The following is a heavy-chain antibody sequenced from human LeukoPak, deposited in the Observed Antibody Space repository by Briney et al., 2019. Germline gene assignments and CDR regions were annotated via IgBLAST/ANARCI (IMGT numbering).Heavy chain of an antibody. CDR3: ARETIDYYFDY. Sequence: SETLSLTCTVSGGSISSYYWSWIRQPPGKGLEWIGYIYYSGSTNYNPSLKSRVTISVDTSKNQFSLKLSSVTAADTAVYYCARETIDYYFDYWGQGTLVTVSS. CDR1: GGSISSYY. J-gene: IGHJ4*02. CDR2: IYYSGST. V-gene: IGHV4-59*01.